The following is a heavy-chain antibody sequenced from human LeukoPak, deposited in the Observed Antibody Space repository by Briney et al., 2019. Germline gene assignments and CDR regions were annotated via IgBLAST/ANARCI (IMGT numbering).Heavy chain of an antibody. CDR3: ASXPYPAAGTDHQFDY. J-gene: IGHJ4*02. CDR1: GASISTYY. Sequence: SETLSLTCTVSGASISTYYWSWIRQPPGKGLEWIGYIFYSGSTLYNPSLQSRVTISVDTSKNQFSLRLTSVTAADTAVYYCASXPYPAAGTDHQFDYWGQGTLVTVSS. V-gene: IGHV4-59*01. D-gene: IGHD6-13*01. CDR2: IFYSGST.